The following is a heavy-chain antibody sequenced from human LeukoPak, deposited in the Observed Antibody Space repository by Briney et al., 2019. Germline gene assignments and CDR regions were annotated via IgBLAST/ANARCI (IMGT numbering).Heavy chain of an antibody. CDR2: IYYSGST. J-gene: IGHJ6*03. CDR1: GGSISSYY. V-gene: IGHV4-59*08. CDR3: ARQGWIQLWLRGYYYYYMDV. D-gene: IGHD5-18*01. Sequence: PSETLSLTCTVSGGSISSYYWSWIRQPPGKGLEWIGYIYYSGSTNYNPSLKSRVTISVDTSKNQFSLKLSSVTAADTAVYYCARQGWIQLWLRGYYYYYMDVWGKGTTVTVSS.